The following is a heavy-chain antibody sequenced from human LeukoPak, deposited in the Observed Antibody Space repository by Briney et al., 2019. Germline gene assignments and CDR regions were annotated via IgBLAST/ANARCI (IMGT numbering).Heavy chain of an antibody. J-gene: IGHJ5*02. CDR1: GFTFSNAW. Sequence: GGSLRLSCAASGFTFSNAWMSWVRQTPGKGLEWVGRIKSKTDGGTTDYAAPVKGRFTISRDDSKNTLYPQMNSLKTEDTAVYYCTLLPRRRYLIANWFDPWGQGTLVTVSS. CDR2: IKSKTDGGTT. CDR3: TLLPRRRYLIANWFDP. V-gene: IGHV3-15*01. D-gene: IGHD3-22*01.